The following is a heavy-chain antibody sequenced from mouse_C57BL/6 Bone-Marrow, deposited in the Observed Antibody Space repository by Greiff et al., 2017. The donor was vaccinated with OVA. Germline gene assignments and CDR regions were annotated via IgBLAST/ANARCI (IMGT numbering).Heavy chain of an antibody. D-gene: IGHD2-3*01. Sequence: QVQLQQPGAELVKPGASVKMSCKASGYTFTSYWITWVKQRPGQGLEWIGDIYPGSGSTNYNEKFKSKATLTVDTSSSTAYMQLSSLTSENSAVYYCARRGWLLRRAMDYWGQGTSVTVSS. V-gene: IGHV1-55*01. CDR2: IYPGSGST. CDR1: GYTFTSYW. J-gene: IGHJ4*01. CDR3: ARRGWLLRRAMDY.